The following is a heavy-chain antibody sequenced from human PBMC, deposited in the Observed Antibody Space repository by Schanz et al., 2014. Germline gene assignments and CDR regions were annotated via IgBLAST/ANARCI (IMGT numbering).Heavy chain of an antibody. Sequence: VQLVDSGGGLVKPGGSLRLSCAASGFTFSDYYMSWIRQAPGKGLEWVSGITRQGTTYYGDFVRGRFSISRDLSSNTLYLQMNSLRADDSAIYYCAKDHPSSGWPAFDVWGQGTQVTVSS. J-gene: IGHJ4*02. D-gene: IGHD6-19*01. CDR3: AKDHPSSGWPAFDV. CDR2: ITRQGTT. V-gene: IGHV3-11*01. CDR1: GFTFSDYY.